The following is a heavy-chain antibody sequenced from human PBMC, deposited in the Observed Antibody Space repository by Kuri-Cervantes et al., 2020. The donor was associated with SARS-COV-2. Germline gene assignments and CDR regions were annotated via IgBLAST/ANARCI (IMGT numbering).Heavy chain of an antibody. CDR1: GSTFSDFY. V-gene: IGHV3-11*01. J-gene: IGHJ6*02. Sequence: GGSLRPSCAASGSTFSDFYMSWIRQAPGKGLEWVSYISSSVSTIYYADTVKGRFTISRENAKNSLYLQMNSLRAEDTAVYYCARTGLPGWYYYYGMDVWGQGTTVTVSS. CDR2: ISSSVSTI. CDR3: ARTGLPGWYYYYGMDV. D-gene: IGHD2-15*01.